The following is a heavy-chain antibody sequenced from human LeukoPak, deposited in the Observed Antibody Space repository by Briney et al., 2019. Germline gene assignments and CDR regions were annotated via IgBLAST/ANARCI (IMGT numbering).Heavy chain of an antibody. V-gene: IGHV3-33*08. D-gene: IGHD7-27*01. J-gene: IGHJ4*02. CDR1: GFTFNTYA. CDR2: MRYDGSDI. Sequence: GGSLRLSCAASGFTFNTYAMHWVRQAPGKGLEWVAVMRYDGSDIYYGDSVKGRSTISRDNSKNTLYLQMNSLRAEDTAVYYCARDQSPKWGSGERYFDYWGQGTLVTVSS. CDR3: ARDQSPKWGSGERYFDY.